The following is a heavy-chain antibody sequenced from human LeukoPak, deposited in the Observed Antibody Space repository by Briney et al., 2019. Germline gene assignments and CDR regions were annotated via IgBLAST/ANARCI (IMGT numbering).Heavy chain of an antibody. CDR3: ARHAPSGSYYYGMDV. J-gene: IGHJ6*02. V-gene: IGHV5-51*01. D-gene: IGHD2-15*01. CDR2: IYPGDSDT. CDR1: GYSFTSYW. Sequence: GESLKISCKGSGYSFTSYWIGWVRQMPGKGLEWMGIIYPGDSDTRYSPSFQGQVTISADKSISTAYLQWSSLKASDTAMYYCARHAPSGSYYYGMDVWGQGTTVTVSS.